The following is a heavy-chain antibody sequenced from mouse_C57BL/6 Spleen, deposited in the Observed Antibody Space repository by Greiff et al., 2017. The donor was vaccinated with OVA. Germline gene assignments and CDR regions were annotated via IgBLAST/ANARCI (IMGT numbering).Heavy chain of an antibody. Sequence: VQLQQPGAELVKPGASVKLSCKASGYTFTSYWMHWVKQRPGQGLEWIGMIHPSSGSTNYNEKFKSKATLTVDKSSSTAYMQLSSLTSEDSAVYYCARSGGLRAWFAYWGQGTLVTVSA. D-gene: IGHD2-4*01. J-gene: IGHJ3*01. V-gene: IGHV1-64*01. CDR2: IHPSSGST. CDR3: ARSGGLRAWFAY. CDR1: GYTFTSYW.